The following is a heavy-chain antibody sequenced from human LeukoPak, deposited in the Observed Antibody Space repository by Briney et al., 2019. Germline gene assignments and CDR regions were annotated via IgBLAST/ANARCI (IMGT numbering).Heavy chain of an antibody. D-gene: IGHD3-3*01. J-gene: IGHJ4*02. CDR2: INPLGGST. Sequence: SVKVSCKASGYTFTTYYMHWVRQAPGQGLEWMGIINPLGGSTTYAHKFQDRLTMTRDTPTSTVYMELSSLRSEDTAVYYCARVHDFWSGFFDYWGQGTLVTVSS. CDR3: ARVHDFWSGFFDY. V-gene: IGHV1-46*01. CDR1: GYTFTTYY.